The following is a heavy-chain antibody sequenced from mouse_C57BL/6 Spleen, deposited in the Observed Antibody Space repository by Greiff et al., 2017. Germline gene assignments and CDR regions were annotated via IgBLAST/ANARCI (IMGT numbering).Heavy chain of an antibody. CDR1: GYTFTSYW. D-gene: IGHD1-2*01. Sequence: VQLQQSGAELVKPGASVKLSCKASGYTFTSYWMQWVKQRPGQGLEWIGEIDPSDSYTNYNQKFKGKATLTVDTSSSTAYMQLSSLTSEDSAVYYCAKNSYYYAMDYWGQGTSVTVSS. CDR3: AKNSYYYAMDY. CDR2: IDPSDSYT. J-gene: IGHJ4*01. V-gene: IGHV1-50*01.